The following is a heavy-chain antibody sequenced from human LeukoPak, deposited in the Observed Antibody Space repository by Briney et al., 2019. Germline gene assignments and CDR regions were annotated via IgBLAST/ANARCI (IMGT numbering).Heavy chain of an antibody. D-gene: IGHD6-19*01. CDR3: ASHVTVLGTRGFDY. Sequence: PSETLSLTCAVSGGSITSHSWWSWVRQPPGKGLEWIGEIYHGGDTNYGPSVKSRVTMSVDKSKNHFSLNLRSVTAADTAIYYCASHVTVLGTRGFDYWGQGILVTVSS. CDR1: GGSITSHSW. V-gene: IGHV4-4*02. CDR2: IYHGGDT. J-gene: IGHJ4*02.